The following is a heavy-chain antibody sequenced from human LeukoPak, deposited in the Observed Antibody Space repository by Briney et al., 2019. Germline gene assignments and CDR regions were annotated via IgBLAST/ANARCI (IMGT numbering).Heavy chain of an antibody. J-gene: IGHJ5*02. Sequence: EASVKASCKASGYTFTSYGISWVRQAPGQGLEWIGLISAYNGNTNYPQKLQGRVTMTTDTSTSTAYMELRSLRPDDTAVYYCARDPSLVVAATWFDPWGQGTLVTVSS. V-gene: IGHV1-18*01. CDR2: ISAYNGNT. CDR3: ARDPSLVVAATWFDP. CDR1: GYTFTSYG. D-gene: IGHD2-15*01.